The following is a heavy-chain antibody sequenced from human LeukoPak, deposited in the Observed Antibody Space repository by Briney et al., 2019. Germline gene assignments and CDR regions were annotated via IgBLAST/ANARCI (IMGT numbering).Heavy chain of an antibody. D-gene: IGHD2-2*01. Sequence: ASVKVSYKASGYTFTSYGITWVRQAPGQGLEWMGWISAYNGNTNYAQKLQGRVTMTTDTSTSTAYMELRSLRSDDTAVYYCAKDRDPIVVVPTAMFYWGQGTLVTVSS. CDR1: GYTFTSYG. CDR2: ISAYNGNT. CDR3: AKDRDPIVVVPTAMFY. J-gene: IGHJ4*02. V-gene: IGHV1-18*01.